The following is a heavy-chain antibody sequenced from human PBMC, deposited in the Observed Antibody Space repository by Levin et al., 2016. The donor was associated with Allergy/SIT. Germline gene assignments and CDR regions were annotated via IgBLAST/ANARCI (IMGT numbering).Heavy chain of an antibody. J-gene: IGHJ4*02. CDR2: IRDSRGNT. V-gene: IGHV3-23*01. Sequence: GGSLRLSCAASGFNFTKYAMGWVRQAPGKGLEWISSIRDSRGNTYYADSVKGRFTVSRDNSKNTLNLQMNSLRADDTAVYYCAKGGRLHLTDYWGQGTLVTVSS. CDR1: GFNFTKYA. CDR3: AKGGRLHLTDY. D-gene: IGHD5-24*01.